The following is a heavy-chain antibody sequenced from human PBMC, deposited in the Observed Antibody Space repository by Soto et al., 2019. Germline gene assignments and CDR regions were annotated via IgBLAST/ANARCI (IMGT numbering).Heavy chain of an antibody. CDR2: IYPGDSDT. J-gene: IGHJ6*02. Sequence: GESLKISCKGSGYSFTSYWIGWVRQMPGKGLEWMGIIYPGDSDTRYSPSFQGQVTISADKSISTAYLQWSSLKASDTAMYYCARLLLAAAGPNYYYYYGMDVWGQGTTVTVSS. V-gene: IGHV5-51*01. CDR1: GYSFTSYW. D-gene: IGHD6-13*01. CDR3: ARLLLAAAGPNYYYYYGMDV.